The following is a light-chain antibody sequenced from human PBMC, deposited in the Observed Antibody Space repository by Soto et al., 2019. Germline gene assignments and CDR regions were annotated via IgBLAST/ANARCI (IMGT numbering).Light chain of an antibody. CDR3: QQSGVSWT. J-gene: IGKJ1*01. Sequence: EIVLTQSPGTLSLSPGERATLSCRASQSVSSSYLAWYQQKPGQAPGLLIYSASSRATGIPDRFSGSGSGTDFTLTINRLEPEDFAVYFCQQSGVSWTFGQGTKLEIK. V-gene: IGKV3-20*01. CDR2: SAS. CDR1: QSVSSSY.